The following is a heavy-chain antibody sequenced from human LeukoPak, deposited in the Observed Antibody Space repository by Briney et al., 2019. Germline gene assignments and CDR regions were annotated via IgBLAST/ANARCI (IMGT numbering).Heavy chain of an antibody. CDR2: INPNSGGT. V-gene: IGHV1-2*02. CDR3: ARDLRIRECSSTSCQVPRGY. D-gene: IGHD2-2*01. J-gene: IGHJ4*02. CDR1: GYTFTGYY. Sequence: ASVKVSCKASGYTFTGYYMHWVRQAPGQGLEWMGWINPNSGGTNYAQKFQGRVTMTRDTSISTAYMELSRLRSDDTAVYYCARDLRIRECSSTSCQVPRGYWGQGTLVTVSS.